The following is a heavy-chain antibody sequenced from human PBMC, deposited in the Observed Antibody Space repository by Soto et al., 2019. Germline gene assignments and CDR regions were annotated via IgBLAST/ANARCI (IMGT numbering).Heavy chain of an antibody. Sequence: EVQLLDSGGGMVQPGGSLRLSCAASGFSFNNYAMTWVRQAPGKGLEWVSTISGTGDNTYYVDSVKGRFTVSRDNSKNTLILQMNNLRAEDTAIYYCANPPGEGYSFSFYYFNGMDVWGQGTTVTVSS. CDR1: GFSFNNYA. CDR2: ISGTGDNT. CDR3: ANPPGEGYSFSFYYFNGMDV. J-gene: IGHJ6*02. D-gene: IGHD3-22*01. V-gene: IGHV3-23*01.